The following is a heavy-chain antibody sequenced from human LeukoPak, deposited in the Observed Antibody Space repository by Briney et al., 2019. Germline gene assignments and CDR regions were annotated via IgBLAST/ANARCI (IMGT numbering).Heavy chain of an antibody. J-gene: IGHJ4*02. CDR3: AKDPGYCSGGSCYYFDY. CDR1: GFTFSSYV. V-gene: IGHV3-30*18. Sequence: GRSLRLTCAASGFTFSSYVMHWVRQAPAKGLEWVAVISYDGSNKYYTDSVKGRFSISRDNSKNTLYLQMNSLRAEDTAVYYCAKDPGYCSGGSCYYFDYWGQGTLVTVSS. CDR2: ISYDGSNK. D-gene: IGHD2-15*01.